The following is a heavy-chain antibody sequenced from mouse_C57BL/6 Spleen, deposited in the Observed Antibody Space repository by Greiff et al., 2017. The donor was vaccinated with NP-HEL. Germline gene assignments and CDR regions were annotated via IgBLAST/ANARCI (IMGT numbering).Heavy chain of an antibody. CDR3: ARRRGYYGSSFLFDY. CDR1: GYAFSSYW. J-gene: IGHJ2*01. CDR2: IYPGDGDT. V-gene: IGHV1-80*01. Sequence: VQLQESGAELVKPGASVKISCKASGYAFSSYWMNWVKQRPGKGLEWIGQIYPGDGDTNYNGKFKGKATLTADKSSSTAYMQLSSLTSEDSAVYFCARRRGYYGSSFLFDYWGQGTTLTVSS. D-gene: IGHD1-1*01.